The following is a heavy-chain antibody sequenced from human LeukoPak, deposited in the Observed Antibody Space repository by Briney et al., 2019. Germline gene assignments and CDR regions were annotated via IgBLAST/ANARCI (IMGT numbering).Heavy chain of an antibody. CDR1: GFTFSSYA. CDR2: ISYDGSNK. D-gene: IGHD6-13*01. CDR3: ASGSSSWPDTIDY. J-gene: IGHJ4*02. V-gene: IGHV3-30-3*01. Sequence: PGGSLRLSCAASGFTFSSYAMHWVRQAPGKGLEWVAVISYDGSNKYYADSVKGRFTISRDNSKNTLYLQMNSLRAEDTAVYYCASGSSSWPDTIDYWGQGTLVTVSS.